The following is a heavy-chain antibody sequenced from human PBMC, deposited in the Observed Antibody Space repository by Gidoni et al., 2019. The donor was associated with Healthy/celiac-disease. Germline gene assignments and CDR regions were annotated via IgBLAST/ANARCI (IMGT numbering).Heavy chain of an antibody. CDR3: ARGEAYYYDSSGYLNFDY. CDR2: ISSSSSTI. Sequence: EVQLVESGGGLVQPGGSLRLSCAASGFAFSSYSMNWVRQAPGKGLEWVSYISSSSSTIYYADSVKGRFTISRDNAKNSLYLQMNSLRAEDTAVYYCARGEAYYYDSSGYLNFDYWGQGTLVTVSS. V-gene: IGHV3-48*01. D-gene: IGHD3-22*01. J-gene: IGHJ4*02. CDR1: GFAFSSYS.